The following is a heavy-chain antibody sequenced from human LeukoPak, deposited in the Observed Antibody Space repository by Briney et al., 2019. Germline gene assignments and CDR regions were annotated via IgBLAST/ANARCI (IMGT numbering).Heavy chain of an antibody. CDR1: GFTFSSYA. D-gene: IGHD2-2*01. CDR2: ISGSGGST. J-gene: IGHJ6*03. CDR3: AKGYNCSSISIIFYYMDV. V-gene: IGHV3-23*01. Sequence: PGGSLRLSCAASGFTFSSYAMSWVRQAPGKGLEWVSAISGSGGSTYYADSVKGRFTISRDNSKNTLYLQMNSLRAEDTAVYYCAKGYNCSSISIIFYYMDVWGKGTTVTVSS.